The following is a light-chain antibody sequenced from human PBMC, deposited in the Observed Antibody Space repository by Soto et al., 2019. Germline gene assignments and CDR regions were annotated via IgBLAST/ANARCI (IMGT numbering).Light chain of an antibody. CDR2: AAS. CDR1: QRNSSY. J-gene: IGKJ1*01. CDR3: QQYYSYPPT. Sequence: AIPMTQSPSSLSPSTVDRGTITCRTSQRNSSYLAWYQQKPGKAPKLLIYAASTLQSGVPSRFSGSGSGTDFTLTISCLQSEDFATYYCQQYYSYPPTFGQGTKVDIK. V-gene: IGKV1-8*01.